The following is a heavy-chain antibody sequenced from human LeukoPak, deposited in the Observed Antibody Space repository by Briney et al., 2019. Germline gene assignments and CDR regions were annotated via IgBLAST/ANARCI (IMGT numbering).Heavy chain of an antibody. Sequence: ASVKVSCKVSGYTLTELSMHWVRQAPGKGLEWMGGFDPEDGETIYAQKFQGRVTMTEDTSTDTAYMELSSLRSEDTAVYYCATLPLLRYFDWLLYSYFDYWSQGTLVTVSS. CDR3: ATLPLLRYFDWLLYSYFDY. V-gene: IGHV1-24*01. D-gene: IGHD3-9*01. J-gene: IGHJ4*02. CDR1: GYTLTELS. CDR2: FDPEDGET.